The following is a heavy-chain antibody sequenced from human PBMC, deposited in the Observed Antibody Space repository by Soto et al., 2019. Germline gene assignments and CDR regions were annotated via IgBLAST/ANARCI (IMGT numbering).Heavy chain of an antibody. J-gene: IGHJ4*02. CDR1: GDSISTDY. CDR2: IYYGGST. CDR3: AKNWNWGSLVH. Sequence: QVHLQESGPGLVKPSETLSLTCTVSGDSISTDYWSWIRQSPGKGLEWIGFIYYGGSTNYNPSLKRRFTISVDTPKNLFSLKLSSVTAADTAVYYCAKNWNWGSLVHWGQGTLVTVSS. V-gene: IGHV4-59*08. D-gene: IGHD7-27*01.